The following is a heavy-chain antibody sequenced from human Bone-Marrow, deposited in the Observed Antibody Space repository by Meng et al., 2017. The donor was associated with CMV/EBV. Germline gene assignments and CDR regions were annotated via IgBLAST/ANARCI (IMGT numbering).Heavy chain of an antibody. CDR3: AERGGGY. CDR2: IHYTGRA. J-gene: IGHJ4*02. CDR1: GVSISTHY. V-gene: IGHV4-59*11. D-gene: IGHD1-1*01. Sequence: QVQLPQSGPGLGKPSETLSLTCRVSGVSISTHYWSWIRQTTGKGLEWIASIHYTGRADYSPSLKSRVTVSVDTSDSQLSLKLSSVTTADTAMYYCAERGGGYWGQGILVTVSS.